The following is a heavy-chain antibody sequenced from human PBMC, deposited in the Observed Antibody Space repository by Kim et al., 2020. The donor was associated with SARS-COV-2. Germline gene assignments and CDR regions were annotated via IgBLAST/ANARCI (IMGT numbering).Heavy chain of an antibody. Sequence: GGSLRLSCAASGFTFSDYWMHWVRQAPGNGLVWVSRIYTDGTRTAYADSVTGRFTISRDNAKNTVYLQMNNLRAEDTAVYYCARGDRIGYYLDYWGQGILVTVSS. J-gene: IGHJ4*02. CDR3: ARGDRIGYYLDY. D-gene: IGHD3-3*01. CDR2: IYTDGTRT. CDR1: GFTFSDYW. V-gene: IGHV3-74*01.